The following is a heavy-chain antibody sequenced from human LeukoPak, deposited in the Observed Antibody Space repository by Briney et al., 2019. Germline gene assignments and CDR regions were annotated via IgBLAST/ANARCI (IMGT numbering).Heavy chain of an antibody. CDR2: IYYSGST. J-gene: IGHJ4*02. V-gene: IGHV4-31*01. CDR3: ARDARDYSFDF. D-gene: IGHD4-17*01. Sequence: SQTLSLTCTVSGGSISSGHYYWSWIRQHPGKGLEGIGYIYYSGSTYYNPSLKRPVTISVDTSKNQFSLMLSYVTAADTVVYYCARDARDYSFDFWGQGTLVTVSS. CDR1: GGSISSGHYY.